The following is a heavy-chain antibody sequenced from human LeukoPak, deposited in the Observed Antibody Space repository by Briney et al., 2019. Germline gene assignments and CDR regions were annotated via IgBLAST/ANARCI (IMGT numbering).Heavy chain of an antibody. CDR3: AGGYSYSYYYMDV. CDR1: GFTFSDYY. CDR2: ISSSGSTI. D-gene: IGHD5-18*01. Sequence: GGSLRLSCAASGFTFSDYYMGWIRQAPGKGLEWVSYISSSGSTIYYADSVKGRFTISRDNAKNSLYLQMNSLRAEDTAVYYCAGGYSYSYYYMDVWGKGTTVTVSS. V-gene: IGHV3-11*01. J-gene: IGHJ6*03.